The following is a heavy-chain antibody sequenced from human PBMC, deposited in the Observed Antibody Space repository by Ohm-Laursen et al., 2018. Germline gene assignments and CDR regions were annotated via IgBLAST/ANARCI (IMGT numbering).Heavy chain of an antibody. CDR3: VGTGLLNGYDY. Sequence: GTLSLTCNVSNASMNSYTWNWIRQPAGRGLEWIGHISDRGRANYSPSLMSRLTMSIDTSIKQFSLKLTSVTAADTAMYYCVGTGLLNGYDYWGHGTLVTVS. D-gene: IGHD3-9*01. J-gene: IGHJ4*01. V-gene: IGHV4-4*07. CDR2: ISDRGRA. CDR1: NASMNSYT.